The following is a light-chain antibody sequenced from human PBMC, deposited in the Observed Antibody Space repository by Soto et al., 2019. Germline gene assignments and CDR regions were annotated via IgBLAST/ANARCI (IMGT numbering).Light chain of an antibody. CDR1: SSDVGGYNY. J-gene: IGLJ1*01. Sequence: QSALTQPASVSGSPGQSITISCTGTSSDVGGYNYVSWYQQHPGKAPKLMIYDVSNRPSGVSNRFSGSKSGNTASLAITGLQTEDEADYYCQSYDSSLSGYVFGTGTKLTVL. CDR3: QSYDSSLSGYV. V-gene: IGLV2-14*01. CDR2: DVS.